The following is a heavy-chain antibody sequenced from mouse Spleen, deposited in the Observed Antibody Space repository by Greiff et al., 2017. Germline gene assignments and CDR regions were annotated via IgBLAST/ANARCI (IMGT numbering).Heavy chain of an antibody. V-gene: IGHV1-69*01. J-gene: IGHJ2*01. D-gene: IGHD1-2*01. CDR3: ARKGLTATVDY. CDR2: IDPSDSYT. Sequence: VQLQQSGAELVMPGASVKLSCKASGYTFTSYWMHWVKQRPGQGLEWIGEIDPSDSYTNYNQKFKGKATLTVDKSSSTAYMQLSSLTSEDSAVYYCARKGLTATVDYWGQGTTLTVSS. CDR1: GYTFTSYW.